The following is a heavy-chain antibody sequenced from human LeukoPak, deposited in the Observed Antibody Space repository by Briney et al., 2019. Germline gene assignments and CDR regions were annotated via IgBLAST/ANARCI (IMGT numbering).Heavy chain of an antibody. D-gene: IGHD6-19*01. CDR2: IYYSGST. Sequence: KPSETLSLTCTVSGGSISSYYWSWIRQPPGKGLVWTGYIYYSGSTHYNPSLRSRVTISVDTSKNEFSLKLTSVTAADTAVYYCARVLAVAATPPGAFDIWGQGTMVTVSS. CDR1: GGSISSYY. V-gene: IGHV4-59*01. CDR3: ARVLAVAATPPGAFDI. J-gene: IGHJ3*02.